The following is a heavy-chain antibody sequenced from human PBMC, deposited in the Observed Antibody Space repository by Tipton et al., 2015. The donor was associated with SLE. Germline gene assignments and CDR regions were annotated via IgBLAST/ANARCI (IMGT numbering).Heavy chain of an antibody. CDR2: IYPGDSDT. CDR3: AKGRSGSYRDVVNI. V-gene: IGHV5-51*03. CDR1: GFTFTSYW. J-gene: IGHJ3*02. Sequence: QSGPEVKKPGESLKISCKGSGFTFTSYWIGWVRQLPGKGLEWMGIIYPGDSDTRYSLSFQGQVTISADKSITTAYLQWSSLKASDTAMYYCAKGRSGSYRDVVNIWGQGTMVTVSS. D-gene: IGHD3-10*01.